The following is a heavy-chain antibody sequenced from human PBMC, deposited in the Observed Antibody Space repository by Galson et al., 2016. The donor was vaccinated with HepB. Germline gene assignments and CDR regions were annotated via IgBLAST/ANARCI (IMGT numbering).Heavy chain of an antibody. D-gene: IGHD3-16*01. CDR2: ISYDGNNE. J-gene: IGHJ4*02. Sequence: SLRLSCAASGFTLSFSAMHWVRQAPGKGLDWVAAISYDGNNENFADSVKGRSTISRDQSKNTVYLQMNTLRAEDTAVYFCARDSRDYFSYYFDYWGPGTLVTVSS. CDR3: ARDSRDYFSYYFDY. V-gene: IGHV3-30*04. CDR1: GFTLSFSA.